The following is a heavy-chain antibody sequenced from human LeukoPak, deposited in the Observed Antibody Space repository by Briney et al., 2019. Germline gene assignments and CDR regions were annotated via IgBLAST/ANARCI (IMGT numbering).Heavy chain of an antibody. CDR3: ARDFTPLHGLTTPPYY. Sequence: GASVKVSCKASGDTFSSSAINWVRQAPGQGLEWMGWINTNTGNPTYAQGFTGRFVFSLDTSVSTAYLQISSLKAEDTAVYYCARDFTPLHGLTTPPYYWGQGTLVTVSS. J-gene: IGHJ4*02. V-gene: IGHV7-4-1*02. D-gene: IGHD4-11*01. CDR2: INTNTGNP. CDR1: GDTFSSSA.